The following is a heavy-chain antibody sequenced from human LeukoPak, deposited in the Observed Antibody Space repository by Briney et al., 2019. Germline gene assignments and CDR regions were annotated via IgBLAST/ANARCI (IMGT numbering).Heavy chain of an antibody. Sequence: GGSLRLSCAASGFTFSSYAMSWVRQAPGKGLEWVSAISGSGGSTYYADSVKGRFTLSRDNSKNTLYLPMNSLRAEDTAVYYCAKKEGPLLWFGELLHSDYWGQGTQVTVSS. V-gene: IGHV3-23*01. D-gene: IGHD3-10*01. CDR2: ISGSGGST. CDR1: GFTFSSYA. J-gene: IGHJ4*02. CDR3: AKKEGPLLWFGELLHSDY.